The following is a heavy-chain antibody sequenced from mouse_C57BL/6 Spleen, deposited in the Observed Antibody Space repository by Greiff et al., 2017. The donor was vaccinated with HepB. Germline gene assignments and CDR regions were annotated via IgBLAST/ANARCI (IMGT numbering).Heavy chain of an antibody. CDR3: ARRRYYYGSSFYAMDY. D-gene: IGHD1-1*01. CDR2: ILPGSGST. CDR1: GYTFTGYW. J-gene: IGHJ4*01. V-gene: IGHV1-9*01. Sequence: VKLMESGAELMKPGASVKLSCKATGYTFTGYWIEWVKQRPGHGLEWIGEILPGSGSTNYNEKFKGKATFTADTSSNTAYMQLSSLTTEDSAIYYCARRRYYYGSSFYAMDYWGQGTSVTVSS.